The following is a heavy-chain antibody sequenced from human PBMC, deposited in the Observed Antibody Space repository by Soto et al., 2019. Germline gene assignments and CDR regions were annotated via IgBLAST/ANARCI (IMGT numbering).Heavy chain of an antibody. CDR1: GFTFSDYY. CDR3: AKGEMATIRNPFDP. Sequence: GGSLRLSCAASGFTFSDYYMSWIRQAPGKGLEWVSYISSSSSYTDYADSVKGRFTISRDTSTNTLYLQMSNLRAEDTAIYYCAKGEMATIRNPFDPWGQGTLVTVSS. J-gene: IGHJ5*02. D-gene: IGHD5-12*01. CDR2: ISSSSSYT. V-gene: IGHV3-11*05.